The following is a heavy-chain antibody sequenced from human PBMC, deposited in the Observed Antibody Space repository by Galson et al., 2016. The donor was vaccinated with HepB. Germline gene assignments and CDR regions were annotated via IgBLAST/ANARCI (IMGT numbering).Heavy chain of an antibody. CDR1: GGSFSGYY. D-gene: IGHD3-10*01. CDR3: ARTSMVRGASN. J-gene: IGHJ4*02. V-gene: IGHV4-34*01. Sequence: SETLSLTCAVSGGSFSGYYWSWIRQPPGKGLEWIGEINHSGSTNYNPSLKSRVTISVDTSKSQLSLNLSSVTAADTAVYYCARTSMVRGASNWGQGTLVTVSS. CDR2: INHSGST.